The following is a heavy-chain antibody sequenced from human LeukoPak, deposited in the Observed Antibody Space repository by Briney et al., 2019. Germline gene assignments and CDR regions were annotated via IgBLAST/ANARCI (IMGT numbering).Heavy chain of an antibody. Sequence: PGGALRLSCTASGFTFGDYTISWVRQAPGKGLEWVGFIRSKAYGGTTEYAASVKGRFSISRDDSKRIAYLQMNSLKTEDTAVYYCSRGGDLSTVAGALDYWGQGTLVTVSS. J-gene: IGHJ4*02. V-gene: IGHV3-49*04. CDR3: SRGGDLSTVAGALDY. CDR1: GFTFGDYT. CDR2: IRSKAYGGTT. D-gene: IGHD6-19*01.